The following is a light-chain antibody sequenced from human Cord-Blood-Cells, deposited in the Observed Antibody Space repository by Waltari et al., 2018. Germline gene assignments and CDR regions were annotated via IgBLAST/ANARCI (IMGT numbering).Light chain of an antibody. CDR2: GAS. V-gene: IGKV3-15*01. CDR1: QSVSSN. Sequence: EIVMTQSPATLSVSPGDSATLSCRASQSVSSNLAWYQQKPGQAPRLLIYGASTRATGIPARFSGSGSGTEFTLTISSLQYEDFAVYYCQQYNNWYSFGQGTKLEIK. J-gene: IGKJ2*03. CDR3: QQYNNWYS.